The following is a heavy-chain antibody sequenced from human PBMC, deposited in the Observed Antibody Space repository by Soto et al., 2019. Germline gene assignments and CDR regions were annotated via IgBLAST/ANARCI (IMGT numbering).Heavy chain of an antibody. D-gene: IGHD3-3*02. Sequence: QAQGAQSGAEVKEPGASVKVSCKASGYNIYSFHFNWVRQAPGQGLEWMGWISGYSANTKYAPKYQGRVSMTIDTSTNTAYMELRSLRSDDTVIYYGARDIFGHVDAFDIWGQGTMVTVSS. CDR2: ISGYSANT. CDR3: ARDIFGHVDAFDI. CDR1: GYNIYSFH. V-gene: IGHV1-18*01. J-gene: IGHJ3*02.